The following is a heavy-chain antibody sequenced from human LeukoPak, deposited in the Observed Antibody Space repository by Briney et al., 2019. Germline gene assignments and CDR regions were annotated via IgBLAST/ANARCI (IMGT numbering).Heavy chain of an antibody. CDR2: TYTSGST. J-gene: IGHJ4*02. CDR1: GGSISSGSYY. CDR3: ARAVTHYYDSSGYRYYFDY. D-gene: IGHD3-22*01. Sequence: SETLSLTCTVSGGSISSGSYYWSWIRQPAGKGLEWIGRTYTSGSTNYNPPLKSRVTISVDTSKNQFSLKLSSVTAADTAVYYCARAVTHYYDSSGYRYYFDYWGQGTLVTVSS. V-gene: IGHV4-61*02.